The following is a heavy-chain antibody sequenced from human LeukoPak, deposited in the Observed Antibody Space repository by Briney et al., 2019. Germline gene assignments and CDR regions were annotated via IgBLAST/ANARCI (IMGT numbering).Heavy chain of an antibody. Sequence: GGSLRLSCAASGFIFRRNGMHWVRQVPGKGLEWVALIWYDGSKTYYADSVKGRFTISRDNSGNTLFLQMNSLRAEDTAVYYCAREMGYDVSTETAMDGLDYGGQGPLVTVSS. CDR2: IWYDGSKT. D-gene: IGHD5-18*01. CDR1: GFIFRRNG. V-gene: IGHV3-33*01. CDR3: AREMGYDVSTETAMDGLDY. J-gene: IGHJ4*02.